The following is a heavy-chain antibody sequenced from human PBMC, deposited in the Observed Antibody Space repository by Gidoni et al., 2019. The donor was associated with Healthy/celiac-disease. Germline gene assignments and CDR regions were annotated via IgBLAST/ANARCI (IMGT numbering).Heavy chain of an antibody. J-gene: IGHJ6*02. V-gene: IGHV1-3*01. CDR2: INAGNGNT. D-gene: IGHD3-3*01. CDR1: GYTFTSYA. CDR3: ARENLVLRFLEWLPNYNYYYYYGMDV. Sequence: QVQLVQSGAEVKKPGASVKVSCKASGYTFTSYAMHWVRQAPGQRLEWMGWINAGNGNTKYSQKFQGRVTITRDTSASTAYMELSSLRSEDTAVYYCARENLVLRFLEWLPNYNYYYYYGMDVWGQGTTVTVSS.